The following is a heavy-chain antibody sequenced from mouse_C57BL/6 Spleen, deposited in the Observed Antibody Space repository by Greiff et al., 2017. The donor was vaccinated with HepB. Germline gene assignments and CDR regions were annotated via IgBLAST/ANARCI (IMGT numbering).Heavy chain of an antibody. D-gene: IGHD2-1*01. Sequence: EVQLQQSGPELVKPGASVKISCKASGYTFTDYYMNWVKQSHGKSLEWIGDINPNNGGTSYNQKFKGKATLTVDKSTSTAYMELRSLTSEDSAVYYCARGVLLGAMDYWGQGTSVTVSS. CDR3: ARGVLLGAMDY. CDR1: GYTFTDYY. V-gene: IGHV1-26*01. CDR2: INPNNGGT. J-gene: IGHJ4*01.